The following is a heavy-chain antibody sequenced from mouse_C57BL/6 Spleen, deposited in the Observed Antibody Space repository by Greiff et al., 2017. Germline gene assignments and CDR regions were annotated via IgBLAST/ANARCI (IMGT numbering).Heavy chain of an antibody. CDR3: ARKLLRYCCDD. CDR2: IYPGSGST. Sequence: QVQLKQPGAELVKPGASVKMSCKASGYTFTSYWITWVKQRPGQGLEWIGDIYPGSGSTNYNEKFKSKATLTVDTSSSTAYMQLSSLTSEDSAVYYCARKLLRYCCDDRGQGTTLTVSS. V-gene: IGHV1-55*01. CDR1: GYTFTSYW. D-gene: IGHD1-1*01. J-gene: IGHJ2*01.